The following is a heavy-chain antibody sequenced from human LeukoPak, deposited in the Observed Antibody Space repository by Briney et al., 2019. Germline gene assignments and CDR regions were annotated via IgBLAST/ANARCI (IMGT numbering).Heavy chain of an antibody. CDR1: VYTLCKAW. J-gene: IGHJ4*02. V-gene: IGHV3-15*01. Sequence: GRSLRLSCAASVYTLCKAWMSCGRDAPGEGGEWGCHIKSKTEGRTTNYAARVKGRFTIARDESTHTVYIQMNSLKAEDTAVYYCATKVTTVTTGRDYWGQGTLVTVSS. D-gene: IGHD4-17*01. CDR2: IKSKTEGRTT. CDR3: ATKVTTVTTGRDY.